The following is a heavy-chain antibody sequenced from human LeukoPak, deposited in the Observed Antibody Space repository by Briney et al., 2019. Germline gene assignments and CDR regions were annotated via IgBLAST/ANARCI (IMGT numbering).Heavy chain of an antibody. CDR1: GFTFSSYA. J-gene: IGHJ4*02. V-gene: IGHV3-23*01. CDR3: ARDLLDTGGFGEFPDY. D-gene: IGHD3-10*01. CDR2: ISGSGGST. Sequence: GGSLRLSCAASGFTFSSYAVSWVRQAPGKGLEWVSAISGSGGSTYYADSVKGRFTISRDNSKNTLYLQMNSLRAEDTAVYYCARDLLDTGGFGEFPDYWGQGTLVTVSS.